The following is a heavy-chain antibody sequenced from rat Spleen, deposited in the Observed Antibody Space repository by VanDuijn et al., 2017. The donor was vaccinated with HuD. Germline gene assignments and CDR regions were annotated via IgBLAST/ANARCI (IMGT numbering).Heavy chain of an antibody. J-gene: IGHJ2*01. D-gene: IGHD1-9*01. V-gene: IGHV5-31*01. Sequence: EVQLVESGGGLVQPGGSLKLSCVASGFTFNYYWMTWIRQAPGGGLDWFASITNTGSRTYYPDSVKCRFTITRDDAKSTLYLQMNSLRSEDTTTYYCTRGTYYRHWGQGVMVTVSS. CDR2: ITNTGSRT. CDR1: GFTFNYYW. CDR3: TRGTYYRH.